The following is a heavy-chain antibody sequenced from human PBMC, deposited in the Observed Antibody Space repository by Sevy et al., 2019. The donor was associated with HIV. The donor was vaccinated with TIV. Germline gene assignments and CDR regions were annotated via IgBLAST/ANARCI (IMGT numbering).Heavy chain of an antibody. J-gene: IGHJ6*02. D-gene: IGHD5-18*01. CDR2: IYSGGST. CDR3: ARDGVGYSYGSTTYYYYYGMDV. V-gene: IGHV3-66*01. Sequence: LSLTCAASGFTVSSNYMSWVRQAPGKGLEWVSVIYSGGSTYYADSVKGRFTISRDNSKNTLYLQMNSLRAEDTAVYYCARDGVGYSYGSTTYYYYYGMDVWGQGTTVTVSS. CDR1: GFTVSSNY.